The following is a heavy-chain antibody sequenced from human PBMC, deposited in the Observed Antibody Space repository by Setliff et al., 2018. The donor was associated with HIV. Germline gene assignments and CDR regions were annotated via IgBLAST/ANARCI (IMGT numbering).Heavy chain of an antibody. CDR3: ARLQAWQLGRRGGYYYYMDV. CDR2: IHYSGSS. J-gene: IGHJ6*03. CDR1: GGSISGYY. Sequence: LSLTCTVSGGSISGYYWSWVRQPPEKRLELIVFIHYSGSSDYNPSLKSRITISVDMSRNQFSLVLSSVTAADTAVYYCARLQAWQLGRRGGYYYYMDVWGKGTMVTVSS. V-gene: IGHV4-59*01. D-gene: IGHD1-1*01.